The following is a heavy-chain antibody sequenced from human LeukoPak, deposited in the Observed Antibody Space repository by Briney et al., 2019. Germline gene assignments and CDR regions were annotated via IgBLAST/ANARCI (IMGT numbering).Heavy chain of an antibody. CDR1: GFSFTSHY. Sequence: ASVKLSCKASGFSFTSHYMHWVRQAPGQGLEWMGLINPSGSSTLYAQKFQGRVTMTRDMSTNTDYMELSSLRSEDTAVYYCARDNSVGDIAWWFDPWGEGTLVTVSS. J-gene: IGHJ5*02. D-gene: IGHD3-16*02. CDR3: ARDNSVGDIAWWFDP. CDR2: INPSGSST. V-gene: IGHV1-46*01.